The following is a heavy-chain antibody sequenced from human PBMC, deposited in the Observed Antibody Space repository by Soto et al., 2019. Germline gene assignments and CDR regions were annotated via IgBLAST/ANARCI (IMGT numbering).Heavy chain of an antibody. CDR1: GGSISSGDYY. V-gene: IGHV4-31*03. CDR2: IYYSGST. CDR3: ARLSAVGSIGYYLDD. D-gene: IGHD3-22*01. J-gene: IGHJ4*02. Sequence: QVQLQESGPGLVKPSQTLSLTCTVSGGSISSGDYYWSWIRQHPGKGLEWIGYIYYSGSTHYSSSLKSRVTISVDTSKNQFPLKVTSVTAADTAVYYCARLSAVGSIGYYLDDWGQGTLVTVSS.